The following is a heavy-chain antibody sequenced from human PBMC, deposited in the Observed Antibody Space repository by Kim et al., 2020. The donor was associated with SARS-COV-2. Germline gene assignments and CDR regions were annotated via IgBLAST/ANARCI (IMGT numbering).Heavy chain of an antibody. CDR2: IYSGGSST. V-gene: IGHV3-23*03. J-gene: IGHJ6*02. CDR3: AKDKYYDTMGVDV. CDR1: GFTFSSYA. D-gene: IGHD3-22*01. Sequence: GGSLRLSCAASGFTFSSYAMSWVRQAPGKGLEWVSVIYSGGSSTYYADSVKGRFTISRDNSKNTLYLQMNSLRAEDTAVYYCAKDKYYDTMGVDVWGQGTTVTVSS.